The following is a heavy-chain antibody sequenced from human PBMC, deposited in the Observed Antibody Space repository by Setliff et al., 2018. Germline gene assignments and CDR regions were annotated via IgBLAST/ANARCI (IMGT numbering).Heavy chain of an antibody. Sequence: GASVKVSCKASGYTFNSYGISWVRQAPGQGLEWMGWISCYDGNTRYARKIQGRVTMTTDTSTTTAYMELRSLTSDDTALYYCVRGQGPRTVVAIPFDCWGQGTLVTVSS. CDR1: GYTFNSYG. J-gene: IGHJ4*02. CDR3: VRGQGPRTVVAIPFDC. D-gene: IGHD3-22*01. V-gene: IGHV1-18*01. CDR2: ISCYDGNT.